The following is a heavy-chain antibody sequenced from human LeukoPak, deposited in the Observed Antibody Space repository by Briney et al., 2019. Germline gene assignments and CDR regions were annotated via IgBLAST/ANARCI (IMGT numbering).Heavy chain of an antibody. V-gene: IGHV3-30-3*01. CDR2: TSIDGNIR. CDR3: ARDPFHGCPDVCDI. Sequence: GGSLRLSCAASGFTFSSYAMHWVRQAPGKGLEWVAVTSIDGNIRYYADSVKGRFIISRDNSKNTLYLQMNSLRPDDAAVYYCARDPFHGCPDVCDIWGQGTTVTVSS. J-gene: IGHJ3*02. CDR1: GFTFSSYA. D-gene: IGHD2-8*01.